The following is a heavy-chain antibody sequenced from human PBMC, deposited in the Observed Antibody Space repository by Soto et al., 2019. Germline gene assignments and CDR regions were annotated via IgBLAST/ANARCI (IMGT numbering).Heavy chain of an antibody. D-gene: IGHD6-13*01. CDR2: ISGNGRST. J-gene: IGHJ4*02. V-gene: IGHV3-23*01. CDR1: GFTFSRFA. Sequence: GGSLRLSCEASGFTFSRFAMSWVRQAPGKGLEWVSKISGNGRSTYYADSVKGRFTISRDNSRNTLFLQMNSLRAGDTAVYYCAKPSGLATAGSAFDYWGQGTLVTVSS. CDR3: AKPSGLATAGSAFDY.